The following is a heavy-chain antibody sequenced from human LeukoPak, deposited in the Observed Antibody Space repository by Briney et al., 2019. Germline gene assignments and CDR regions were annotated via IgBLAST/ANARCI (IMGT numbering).Heavy chain of an antibody. V-gene: IGHV3-23*01. CDR3: AKDRTSSGWYLSGCFDY. CDR2: ISGSGGST. J-gene: IGHJ4*02. CDR1: GFTFSSYA. Sequence: GGSLRLSCAASGFTFSSYAMSWVRQAPGKGLEWVSAISGSGGSTYYADSVEGRFTISRDNSKNTLYLQMNSLRAEDTAVYYCAKDRTSSGWYLSGCFDYWGQGTLVTVSS. D-gene: IGHD6-19*01.